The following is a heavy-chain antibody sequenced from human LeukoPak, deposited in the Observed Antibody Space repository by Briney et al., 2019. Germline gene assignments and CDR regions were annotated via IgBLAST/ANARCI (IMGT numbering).Heavy chain of an antibody. D-gene: IGHD6-19*01. Sequence: PGGSLRLSCAASGFTFSDYYMSWLRQAPGKGLEWVSYISSSGSTIYYADSVKGRFTISRDNAKNSLYLQMNSLRAEDTAVYYCARYLYSSGWYFDYWGQGTLVTVSS. CDR2: ISSSGSTI. CDR1: GFTFSDYY. J-gene: IGHJ4*02. CDR3: ARYLYSSGWYFDY. V-gene: IGHV3-11*04.